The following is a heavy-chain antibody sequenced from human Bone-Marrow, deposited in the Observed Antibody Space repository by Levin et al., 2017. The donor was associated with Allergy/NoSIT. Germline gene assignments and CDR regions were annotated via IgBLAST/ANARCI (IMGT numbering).Heavy chain of an antibody. CDR1: GFTFSDYY. D-gene: IGHD3-10*01. J-gene: IGHJ4*02. Sequence: SGGSLRLSCAASGFTFSDYYMSWIRQAPGKGLEWVSYISSSSSYTNYADSVKGRFTISRDNAKNSLYLQMNSLRAEDTAVYYCARDRGLLWFGESEYYFDYWGQGTLVTVSS. CDR3: ARDRGLLWFGESEYYFDY. CDR2: ISSSSSYT. V-gene: IGHV3-11*05.